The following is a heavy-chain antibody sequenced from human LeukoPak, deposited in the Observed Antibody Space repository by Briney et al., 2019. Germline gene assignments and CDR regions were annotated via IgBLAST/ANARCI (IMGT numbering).Heavy chain of an antibody. J-gene: IGHJ1*01. CDR1: GFSFGSFP. D-gene: IGHD3-16*01. CDR2: IASDGSNT. Sequence: GGSLRLSCAASGFSFGSFPMHWVRQTPDKGLAWVAVIASDGSNTYYADSVSGRFTISRDNSNNTLYLQLNSLRAEDTAVYYCGKDKDLDTSAYWLEGGQGTLVSVSS. V-gene: IGHV3-30*04. CDR3: GKDKDLDTSAYWLE.